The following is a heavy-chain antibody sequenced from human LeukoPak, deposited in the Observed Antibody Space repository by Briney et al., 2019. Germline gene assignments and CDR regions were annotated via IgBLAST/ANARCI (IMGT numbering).Heavy chain of an antibody. CDR2: ISYDGSNK. CDR1: GFTFSSYG. Sequence: GGSLRLSCAASGFTFSSYGIHWVPQAPGKGLEWVAVISYDGSNKYYVDSVKGRFTISRDNSKNTLNLQMNSLRAEDTAVYYCAKMRTPTAHSGDAFDIWGQGTMVTVSS. J-gene: IGHJ3*02. V-gene: IGHV3-30*18. CDR3: AKMRTPTAHSGDAFDI. D-gene: IGHD4-17*01.